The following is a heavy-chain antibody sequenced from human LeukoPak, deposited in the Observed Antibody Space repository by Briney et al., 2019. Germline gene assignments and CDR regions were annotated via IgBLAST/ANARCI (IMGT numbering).Heavy chain of an antibody. CDR2: ITITSDYV. D-gene: IGHD1-26*01. J-gene: IGHJ3*02. CDR1: GFSFIKYS. CDR3: ARGHSGSLQRLDGFDI. V-gene: IGHV3-21*01. Sequence: SLRLSCAASGFSFIKYSMNWVRQAPGRGLEWVSSITITSDYVQYGESMRGGFTASRDNAKNSLYLQMNSLRAEDTAVYYCARGHSGSLQRLDGFDIWGQGTMV.